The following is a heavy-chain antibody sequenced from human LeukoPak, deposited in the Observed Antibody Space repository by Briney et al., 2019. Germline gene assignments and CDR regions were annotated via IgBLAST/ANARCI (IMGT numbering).Heavy chain of an antibody. Sequence: SETLSLTCAVYGGSFSGYYWSWIRQPPGKGLEWIGEINHSGSTNYNPSLKSRVTISVDTSKNQFSLKLSSVTAADTAVYYCAREVADYDSSGYYSSGDWFDPWGQGTLVTVSS. CDR3: AREVADYDSSGYYSSGDWFDP. CDR1: GGSFSGYY. V-gene: IGHV4-34*09. J-gene: IGHJ5*02. D-gene: IGHD3-22*01. CDR2: INHSGST.